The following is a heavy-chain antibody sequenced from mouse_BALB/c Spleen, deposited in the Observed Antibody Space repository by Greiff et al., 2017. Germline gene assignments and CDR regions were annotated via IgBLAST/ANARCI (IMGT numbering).Heavy chain of an antibody. Sequence: EVMLVESGGGLVKPGGSLKLSCAASGFTFIDYYMYWVRQTPEKRLEWVATISDGGSYTYYPDSVKGRFTISRDNAKNNLYLQMSSLKSEDTAMYYCARPYYYGSSYYAMDYWGQGTSVTVSS. J-gene: IGHJ4*01. D-gene: IGHD1-1*01. CDR1: GFTFIDYY. CDR2: ISDGGSYT. CDR3: ARPYYYGSSYYAMDY. V-gene: IGHV5-4*02.